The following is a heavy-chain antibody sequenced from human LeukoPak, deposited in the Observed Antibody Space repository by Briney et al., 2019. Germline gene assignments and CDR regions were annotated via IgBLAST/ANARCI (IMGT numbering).Heavy chain of an antibody. D-gene: IGHD2-8*01. CDR1: GGSVSSYY. CDR2: IYYSGST. Sequence: PSETLSLTCTVSGGSVSSYYWSWIRQPPGKGLEWIGYIYYSGSTNYNPSLKSRVTISVDTSKNQFSLKLSSVTAADTAVYYCARHGTEGAMADYWGQGTLVTVSS. CDR3: ARHGTEGAMADY. V-gene: IGHV4-59*08. J-gene: IGHJ4*02.